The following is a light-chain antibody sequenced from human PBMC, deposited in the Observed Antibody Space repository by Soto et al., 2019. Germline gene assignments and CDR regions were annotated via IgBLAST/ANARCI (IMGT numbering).Light chain of an antibody. V-gene: IGKV3-20*01. CDR2: DAS. CDR3: QQYGDSPLFT. J-gene: IGKJ3*01. CDR1: QSISSSS. Sequence: ESVLTQSPGTLSLSPGESATLSCRASQSISSSSLAWYQQKPGQAPRLLIFDASRRATGIPDRFSGSGSASDSTLTISRLEPEDFAVYYCQQYGDSPLFTFGPGTKVDNK.